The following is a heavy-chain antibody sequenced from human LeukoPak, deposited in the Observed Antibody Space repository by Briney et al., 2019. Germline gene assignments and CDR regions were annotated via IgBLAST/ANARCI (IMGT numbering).Heavy chain of an antibody. Sequence: GGSLRLSCAASGFTFSSYGMHWVRQAPGKGLEWVAVMWYDGSNKYYADSVKGRFTISRDNSKNTLYLQMNSLRAEDTAVYFCARVYGYYDPLTGYYTPYYFVYWGQGTLVTVSS. CDR2: MWYDGSNK. J-gene: IGHJ4*02. CDR3: ARVYGYYDPLTGYYTPYYFVY. D-gene: IGHD3-9*01. V-gene: IGHV3-33*01. CDR1: GFTFSSYG.